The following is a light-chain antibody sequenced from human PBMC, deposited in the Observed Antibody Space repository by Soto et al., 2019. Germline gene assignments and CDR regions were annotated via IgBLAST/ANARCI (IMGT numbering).Light chain of an antibody. Sequence: ENVLTQSPGTLSLFPGERATLSCRASRSVDRSYLAWYQQKPGQAPRLLIYAASSRATVIPDRFSGSASGTDFTLTISRLEPEDFAVYYCQQYGSSRTFGQGTRVEI. J-gene: IGKJ1*01. CDR3: QQYGSSRT. CDR2: AAS. V-gene: IGKV3-20*01. CDR1: RSVDRSY.